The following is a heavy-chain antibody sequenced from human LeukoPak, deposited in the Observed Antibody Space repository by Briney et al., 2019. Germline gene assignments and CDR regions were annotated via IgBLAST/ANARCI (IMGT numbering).Heavy chain of an antibody. CDR1: GGSVNSGTYY. V-gene: IGHV4-61*01. CDR3: AKLNPMTLAGSSWYYSMDV. CDR2: IYYSGST. Sequence: SETLSLTCTVSGGSVNSGTYYWPWLRQPPGKGLEWIGYIYYSGSTNYNPSLKSRLTISMDTSKNHFSLNLRSVTAADTAVYYCAKLNPMTLAGSSWYYSMDVWGHGTAVTVSS. D-gene: IGHD3-10*01. J-gene: IGHJ6*02.